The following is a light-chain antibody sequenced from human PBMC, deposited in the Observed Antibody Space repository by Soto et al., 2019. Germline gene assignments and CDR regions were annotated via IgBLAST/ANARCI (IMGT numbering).Light chain of an antibody. CDR2: AAS. CDR1: QSISSF. Sequence: DIQMTQSPSSLSASVGDRVTITCRASQSISSFLNWYQQKPGKVPKLLIYAASTLQSEVPSRFSGSGSGTDFTLTISSLQPEDFATYYCQQTDITWTCGQGTK. CDR3: QQTDITWT. V-gene: IGKV1-39*01. J-gene: IGKJ1*01.